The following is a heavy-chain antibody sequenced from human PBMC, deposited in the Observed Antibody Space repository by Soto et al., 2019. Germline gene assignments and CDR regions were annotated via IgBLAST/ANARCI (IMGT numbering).Heavy chain of an antibody. D-gene: IGHD5-18*01. Sequence: SVKGYCKASGGTMSSYAIGWVRQENRQGLEWMGGIIPIFGTANYAQKFQGRVTITADESTSTAYMELSSLRSEDTAVYYCARGAGYSYGYYYYGMDVWGQGTTVTVSS. CDR2: IIPIFGTA. CDR3: ARGAGYSYGYYYYGMDV. V-gene: IGHV1-69*13. J-gene: IGHJ6*02. CDR1: GGTMSSYA.